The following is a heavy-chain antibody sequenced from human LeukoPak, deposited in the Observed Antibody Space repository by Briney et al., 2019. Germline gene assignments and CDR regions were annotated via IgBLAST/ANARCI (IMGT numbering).Heavy chain of an antibody. V-gene: IGHV4-4*07. CDR3: ASSSGWRPWTLLVDYGMDV. D-gene: IGHD6-19*01. CDR1: GGSLSSYY. J-gene: IGHJ6*02. Sequence: PSETLSLTCTVSGGSLSSYYWSWIRQPAGKGLEWIGRIYTSGSTNYNPSLKSRVTMSVDTSKNQFSLKLSSVTAADTAVYYCASSSGWRPWTLLVDYGMDVWGQGTTVTVSS. CDR2: IYTSGST.